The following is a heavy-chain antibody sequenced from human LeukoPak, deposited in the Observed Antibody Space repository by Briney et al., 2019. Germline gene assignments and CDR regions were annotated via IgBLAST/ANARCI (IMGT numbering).Heavy chain of an antibody. CDR1: GFTFSDYY. CDR3: ARGVSGYSYGSRFDY. CDR2: ISSSGNTI. J-gene: IGHJ4*02. V-gene: IGHV3-11*01. Sequence: PGWSLRLSCAASGFTFSDYYMSWIRQAPGMGLEWVSYISSSGNTIYYADSVKGRFTISRDNAKNSLYVQMNSLRAEDTAVYYCARGVSGYSYGSRFDYWGQGTLVTVSS. D-gene: IGHD5-18*01.